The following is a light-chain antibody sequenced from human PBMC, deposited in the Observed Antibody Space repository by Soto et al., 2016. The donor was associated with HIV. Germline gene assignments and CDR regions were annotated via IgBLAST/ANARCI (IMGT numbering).Light chain of an antibody. V-gene: IGLV3-21*03. Sequence: SYELPQPPSVSVAPGKTARITCGGNDIGSKSVHWYQQKPGQAPVLVVYDDDDRPSGIPGRFSGSSSGNTATLTISRVEVGDEADYYCQVWDSSNDLYVIFGGGTKLTVL. CDR1: DIGSKS. CDR3: QVWDSSNDLYVI. J-gene: IGLJ2*01. CDR2: DDD.